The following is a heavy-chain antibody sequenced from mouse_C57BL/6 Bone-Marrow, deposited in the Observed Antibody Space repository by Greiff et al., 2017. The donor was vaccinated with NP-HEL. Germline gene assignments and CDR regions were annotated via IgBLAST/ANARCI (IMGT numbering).Heavy chain of an antibody. D-gene: IGHD1-1*01. V-gene: IGHV1-69*01. J-gene: IGHJ4*01. CDR1: GYTFTSYW. Sequence: QVHVKQPGAELVMPGASVKLSCKASGYTFTSYWMHWVKQRPGQGLEWIGEIDPSDSYTNYNQKFKGKSTLTVDKSSSTAYMQLSSLTSEDSAVYYCIITTPTMDYWGQGTSVTVSS. CDR2: IDPSDSYT. CDR3: IITTPTMDY.